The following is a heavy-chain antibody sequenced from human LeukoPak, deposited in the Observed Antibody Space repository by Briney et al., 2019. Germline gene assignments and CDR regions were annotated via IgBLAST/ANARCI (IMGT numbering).Heavy chain of an antibody. J-gene: IGHJ4*02. V-gene: IGHV1-18*01. CDR3: ARDAIGYCSSTSCYGDY. D-gene: IGHD2-2*01. Sequence: GSVKVSCKASCYTFTSYGISWVRQAPGQGLEWMGWISAYNGNTNYAQKLQGRVTMTTDTSTSTAYMELRSLRSDDTAVYYCARDAIGYCSSTSCYGDYWGQGTLVTVSS. CDR2: ISAYNGNT. CDR1: CYTFTSYG.